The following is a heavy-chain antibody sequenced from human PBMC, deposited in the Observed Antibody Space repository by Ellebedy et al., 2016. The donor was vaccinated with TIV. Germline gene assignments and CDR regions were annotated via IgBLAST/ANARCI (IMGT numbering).Heavy chain of an antibody. CDR1: GFTFSSYS. Sequence: GGSLRLSXAASGFTFSSYSMNWVRQAPGKGLEWVLYISSSSSTIYYADSVKGRFTISRDNAKNSLYLQMNSLRDEDTAVYYCARDNIKGWFGELVRPDAFDIWGQGTMVTVSS. V-gene: IGHV3-48*02. J-gene: IGHJ3*02. D-gene: IGHD3-10*01. CDR3: ARDNIKGWFGELVRPDAFDI. CDR2: ISSSSSTI.